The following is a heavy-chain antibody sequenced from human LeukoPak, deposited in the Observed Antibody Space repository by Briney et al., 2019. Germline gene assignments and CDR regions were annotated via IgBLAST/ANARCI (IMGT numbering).Heavy chain of an antibody. J-gene: IGHJ6*04. V-gene: IGHV3-48*03. Sequence: GGSLRLSCAASGFTFSSYEMNWVREAPGEGLEWVSYISSSGSTIYYADPVKGRFTIPRDHAKNSLYLQINSLRAEDTAVYYCAELGITMIGGVWGKGTTVTISS. D-gene: IGHD3-10*02. CDR2: ISSSGSTI. CDR1: GFTFSSYE. CDR3: AELGITMIGGV.